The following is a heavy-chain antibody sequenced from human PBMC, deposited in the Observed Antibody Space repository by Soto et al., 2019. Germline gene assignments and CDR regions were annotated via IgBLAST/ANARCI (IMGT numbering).Heavy chain of an antibody. CDR3: ARDGGDIVVVPALYGMDV. Sequence: QVQLVESGGGVVQPGRSLRLSCAASGFTFSSYGMHWVRQAPGKGLEWVAVIWYDGSNKYYADSVKGRFTISRDNSKNTLYLQMSSLRAEDTAVYYCARDGGDIVVVPALYGMDVWGQGTTVTVSS. CDR2: IWYDGSNK. V-gene: IGHV3-33*01. D-gene: IGHD2-2*01. CDR1: GFTFSSYG. J-gene: IGHJ6*02.